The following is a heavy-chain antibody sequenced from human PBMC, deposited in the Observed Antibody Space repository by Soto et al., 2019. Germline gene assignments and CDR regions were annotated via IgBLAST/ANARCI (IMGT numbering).Heavy chain of an antibody. Sequence: QVQLQESGPGLVKPSETLSLTCTVSGGSISSYYWTWIRQPQGKGLEWIGFTYNSGSTHYNRSLKSRVSISLVTSKNQFSLNLRSVAAADTAVYYCASMGYHYGSGSYPLDYWGQGTLVTVSS. CDR1: GGSISSYY. J-gene: IGHJ4*02. D-gene: IGHD3-10*01. CDR2: TYNSGST. CDR3: ASMGYHYGSGSYPLDY. V-gene: IGHV4-59*08.